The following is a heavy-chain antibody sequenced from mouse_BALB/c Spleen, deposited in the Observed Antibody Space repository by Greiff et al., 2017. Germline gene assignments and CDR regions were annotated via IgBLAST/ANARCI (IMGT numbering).Heavy chain of an antibody. V-gene: IGHV1-7*01. CDR1: GYTFTSYW. CDR2: ISPSTGST. CDR3: ERLNYTGCAY. D-gene: IGHD1-1*01. J-gene: IGHJ3*01. Sequence: VQLQQSGADLAKPGASVKMSCKASGYTFTSYWMHWVKQRPGQGLEWIGYISPSTGSTEYNQKFKDKATLTADKTSSTAYMQLSSLTSEDPAVYYCERLNYTGCAYGGKGTLVTVSA.